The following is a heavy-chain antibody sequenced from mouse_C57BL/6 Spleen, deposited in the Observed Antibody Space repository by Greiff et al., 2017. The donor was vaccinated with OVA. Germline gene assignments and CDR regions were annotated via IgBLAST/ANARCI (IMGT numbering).Heavy chain of an antibody. CDR2: INTSNGGT. J-gene: IGHJ2*01. CDR1: VYPFPSYS. D-gene: IGHD1-1*01. Sequence: VHLLPPGPDLLKPGASVTLSCTSSVYPFPSYSMPWVQQRPGQCLEWIANINTSNGGTNYNEKFKSNATLTVDKSSSTAYMQLSSLTSEDSAVYYCARSGLLRDFDCWGQGTTLTVSS. V-gene: IGHV1-53*01. CDR3: ARSGLLRDFDC.